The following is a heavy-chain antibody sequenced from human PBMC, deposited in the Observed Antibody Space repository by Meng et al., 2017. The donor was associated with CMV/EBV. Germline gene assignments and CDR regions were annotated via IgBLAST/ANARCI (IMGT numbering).Heavy chain of an antibody. Sequence: WGRRQPEEGVVGRGTIIPSFDVANYAQEFQGRLTIAADESTSTADMMLSSLNSEDTAVYYCARRRGDSSGYNAPGFDPWGQGTLVTVSS. J-gene: IGHJ5*02. CDR2: IIPSFDVA. CDR3: ARRRGDSSGYNAPGFDP. V-gene: IGHV1-69*15. D-gene: IGHD3-22*01.